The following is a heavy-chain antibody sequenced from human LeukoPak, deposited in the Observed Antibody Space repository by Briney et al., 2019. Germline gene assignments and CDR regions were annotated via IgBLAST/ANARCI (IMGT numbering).Heavy chain of an antibody. CDR3: ARRPSPPDAFDI. CDR2: IYYSGST. Sequence: SETLSLTCAVYGDSFSGYYWSWIRQPPGEGLEWIGSIYYSGSTYYNPSLKSRVTISRDTSKNQFSLNLYSVTAADTAVYYCARRPSPPDAFDIWGQGTVVTVSS. CDR1: GDSFSGYY. V-gene: IGHV4-39*01. J-gene: IGHJ3*02.